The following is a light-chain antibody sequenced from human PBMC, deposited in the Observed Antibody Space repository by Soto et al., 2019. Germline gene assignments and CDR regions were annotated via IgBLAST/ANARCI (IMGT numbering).Light chain of an antibody. J-gene: IGKJ2*01. CDR3: QQYTNWPYT. Sequence: EIVMTQSPATLSVSPGERASLSCRASQSVGSNLAWYQHTAGQAPRLLIYGASTRATGIPARFGGSGSWTGFTLTISSLQSEDGAVSDCQQYTNWPYTFGQGTKLEI. CDR2: GAS. CDR1: QSVGSN. V-gene: IGKV3-15*01.